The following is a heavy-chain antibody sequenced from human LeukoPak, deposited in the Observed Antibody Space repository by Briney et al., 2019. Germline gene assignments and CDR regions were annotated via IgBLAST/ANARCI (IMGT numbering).Heavy chain of an antibody. CDR1: GCTFSSSW. V-gene: IGHV3-7*03. CDR2: IKEDGGEK. Sequence: GGSLRLSCAASGCTFSSSWMSRVRQAPGKGLESVANIKEDGGEKYYVDSVKGRFTISRDNAKNSLFLQMNSLRAEDTAVYYCARARIGMGYWGQGTLVTVSS. D-gene: IGHD1-26*01. J-gene: IGHJ4*02. CDR3: ARARIGMGY.